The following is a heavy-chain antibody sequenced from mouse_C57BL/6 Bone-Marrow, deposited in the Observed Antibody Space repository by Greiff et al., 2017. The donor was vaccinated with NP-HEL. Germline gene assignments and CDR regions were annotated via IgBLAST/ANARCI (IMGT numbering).Heavy chain of an antibody. CDR3: TTAWFAY. J-gene: IGHJ3*01. Sequence: SGAELVRPGASVKLSCTASGFNIKDDYMHWVKQRPEQGLEWIGWIDPENGDTEYASKFQGKATITADTSSNTAYLQLSSLTSEDTAVYYCTTAWFAYWGQGTLVTVSA. V-gene: IGHV14-4*01. CDR1: GFNIKDDY. CDR2: IDPENGDT.